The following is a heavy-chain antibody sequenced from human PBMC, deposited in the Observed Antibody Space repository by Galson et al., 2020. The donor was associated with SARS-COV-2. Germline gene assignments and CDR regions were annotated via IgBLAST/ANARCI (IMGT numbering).Heavy chain of an antibody. CDR1: GITISNYF. D-gene: IGHD1-7*01. Sequence: TCAASGITISNYFLHWVRQAPGKGLEWVAAVSYDGGEKLYADSVKGRFTISRDNSKNTLYLQMGSLRGEDTAMYYCARDTPERELQYWGQGTLVTVSS. V-gene: IGHV3-30*04. CDR3: ARDTPERELQY. J-gene: IGHJ1*01. CDR2: VSYDGGEK.